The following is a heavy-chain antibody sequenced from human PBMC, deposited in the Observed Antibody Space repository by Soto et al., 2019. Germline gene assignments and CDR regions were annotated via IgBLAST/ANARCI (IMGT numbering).Heavy chain of an antibody. J-gene: IGHJ2*01. D-gene: IGHD6-13*01. CDR1: GYTFTGYY. V-gene: IGHV1-2*02. Sequence: QVQLVQSGAEVKKPGASVKVSCKASGYTFTGYYMHWVRQAPGQGLEWMGWINPNSGGTNYAQKLQGRVTMTRDTSISTAYMELSRLRSDDTAVYYCASPPLKYSSSWYWYFDLWGRGTLVTVSS. CDR3: ASPPLKYSSSWYWYFDL. CDR2: INPNSGGT.